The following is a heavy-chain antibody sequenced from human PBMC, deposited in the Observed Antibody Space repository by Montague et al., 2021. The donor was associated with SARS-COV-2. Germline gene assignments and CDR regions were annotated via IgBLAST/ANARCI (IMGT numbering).Heavy chain of an antibody. CDR2: IYYTGST. J-gene: IGHJ4*02. D-gene: IGHD4-23*01. CDR3: AGGGGWKPHFDY. CDR1: GGSINNYY. V-gene: IGHV4-59*01. Sequence: SETLSLTCNVSGGSINNYYWSWIRQSPGRGLEWIGYIYYTGSTTRNPSLDSRVTISLDTSRDLVSLELRSLTAADTAVYYCAGGGGWKPHFDYWGQGTLVAVSS.